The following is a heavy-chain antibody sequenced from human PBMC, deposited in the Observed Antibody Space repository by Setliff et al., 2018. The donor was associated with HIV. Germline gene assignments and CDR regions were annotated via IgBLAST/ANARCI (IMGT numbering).Heavy chain of an antibody. CDR3: ARDTGMRDAAFDL. V-gene: IGHV3-21*01. D-gene: IGHD4-17*01. CDR2: ISPSGTYI. J-gene: IGHJ3*01. Sequence: GGSLRLSCAASGFTFSSYSMNWVRQAPGKGLEWVSFISPSGTYIHYADSLKGRFTISRDNAKNSLYLQMNSLRAEDTAVYYCARDTGMRDAAFDLWGQGTRVTVSS. CDR1: GFTFSSYS.